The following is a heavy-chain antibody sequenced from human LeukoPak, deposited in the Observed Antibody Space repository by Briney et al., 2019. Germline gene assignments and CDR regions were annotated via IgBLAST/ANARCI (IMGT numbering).Heavy chain of an antibody. CDR2: INHSGST. CDR3: ARGSYCGGDCYPRPFDY. V-gene: IGHV4-34*01. J-gene: IGHJ4*02. Sequence: SETLSLTCAVYGGSFSGYYWSWIRQPPGKGLEWIGEINHSGSTNYNPSLKSRVTISVDTSKNQFSLKLSSVTAADAAVYYCARGSYCGGDCYPRPFDYWGQGTLVTVSS. CDR1: GGSFSGYY. D-gene: IGHD2-21*01.